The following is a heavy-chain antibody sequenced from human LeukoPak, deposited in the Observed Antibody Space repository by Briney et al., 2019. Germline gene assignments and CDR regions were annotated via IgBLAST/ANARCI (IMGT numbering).Heavy chain of an antibody. Sequence: GGSLRLSCAASGFTFSSYAMSWGRQAPGKGLEWVSSISSSGGKTYYADSVKGRFTISRDNSKNTLYLQMSSLRAEDTAVYYCAKRDRPCSGDCSAPYYFDYWGQGTLVTVSS. CDR2: ISSSGGKT. CDR3: AKRDRPCSGDCSAPYYFDY. CDR1: GFTFSSYA. V-gene: IGHV3-23*01. J-gene: IGHJ4*02. D-gene: IGHD2-21*02.